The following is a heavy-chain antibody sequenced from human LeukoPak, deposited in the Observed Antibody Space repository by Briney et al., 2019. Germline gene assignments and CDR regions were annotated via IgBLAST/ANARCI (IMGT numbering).Heavy chain of an antibody. CDR1: GYTFTGYY. Sequence: ASVKVSCKASGYTFTGYYMHWVRQAPGQGLEWMGWISPNSGGTQYAQKFQGRVTMTRDTSSSTAYMELSSLRSDDTAMFYCARDLGGDIVATIAYWGQGTLVTVSS. V-gene: IGHV1-2*02. CDR2: ISPNSGGT. J-gene: IGHJ4*02. D-gene: IGHD5-12*01. CDR3: ARDLGGDIVATIAY.